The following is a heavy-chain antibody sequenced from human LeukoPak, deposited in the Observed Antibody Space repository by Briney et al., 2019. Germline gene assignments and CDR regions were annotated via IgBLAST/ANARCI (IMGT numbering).Heavy chain of an antibody. D-gene: IGHD3-10*01. CDR3: ARSTKAYGSGSYYTYFDY. CDR2: IYTSGST. CDR1: GGSISSYY. V-gene: IGHV4-4*07. Sequence: SETLSLTCTVSGGSISSYYWSWIRQPAGKGLEWIGRIYTSGSTNYNPSLKSRVTISVDTSKKQFSLKLSSVTAADTAVYYCARSTKAYGSGSYYTYFDYWGQGTLVTVSP. J-gene: IGHJ4*02.